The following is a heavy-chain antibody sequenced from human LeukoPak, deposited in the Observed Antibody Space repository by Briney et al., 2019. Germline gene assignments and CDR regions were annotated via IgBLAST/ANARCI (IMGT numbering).Heavy chain of an antibody. CDR1: GGSFSGYY. Sequence: SETLSLTCAVYGGSFSGYYWSWIRQPPGKGLEWIGEINHSGSTNYNPSLKSRVTISVDTSKNQFSLKLSSVTAADTAVYYCARHGYTASHYFLDYWGQGTLVTVSS. CDR3: ARHGYTASHYFLDY. J-gene: IGHJ4*02. CDR2: INHSGST. V-gene: IGHV4-34*01. D-gene: IGHD3-16*01.